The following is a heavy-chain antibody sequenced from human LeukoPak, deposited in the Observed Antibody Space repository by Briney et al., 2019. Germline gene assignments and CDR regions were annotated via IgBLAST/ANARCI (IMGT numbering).Heavy chain of an antibody. Sequence: GGTADYAASVKGRFSISRDDSKSIAYLQMNSLKTEDTAVYYCTRDAESRYYDSSGYPYWGQGTLVTVSS. D-gene: IGHD3-22*01. J-gene: IGHJ4*02. CDR3: TRDAESRYYDSSGYPY. CDR2: GGTA. V-gene: IGHV3-49*02.